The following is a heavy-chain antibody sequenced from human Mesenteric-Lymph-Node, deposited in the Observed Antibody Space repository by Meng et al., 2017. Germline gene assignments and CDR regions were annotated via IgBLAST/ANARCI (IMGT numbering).Heavy chain of an antibody. Sequence: RLQEPGPGLVKPSGTLSLTCVVSGGSIRSSYWWTWVRQSPGKGLEWIGEMYHSGTTNYNPSLKSRVTISMGKSNNQLSLKLNSVTAADTAVYYCATQESKDGHNPYWGQGTLVTVSS. V-gene: IGHV4-4*02. D-gene: IGHD5-24*01. J-gene: IGHJ4*02. CDR1: GGSIRSSYW. CDR2: MYHSGTT. CDR3: ATQESKDGHNPY.